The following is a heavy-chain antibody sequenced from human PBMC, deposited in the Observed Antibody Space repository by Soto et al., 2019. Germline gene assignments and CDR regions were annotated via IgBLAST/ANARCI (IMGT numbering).Heavy chain of an antibody. CDR1: GGSISSGGYY. CDR3: ARRSYYYDSSGYFDP. CDR2: IYYSGST. D-gene: IGHD3-22*01. V-gene: IGHV4-31*03. J-gene: IGHJ5*02. Sequence: SETLSLTCTVSGGSISSGGYYWSWIRQHPGKGLEWIGYIYYSGSTYYNPSLKSRVTISVDTSKNQFSLKLSSATAADTAVYYCARRSYYYDSSGYFDPWGQGTLVNVSS.